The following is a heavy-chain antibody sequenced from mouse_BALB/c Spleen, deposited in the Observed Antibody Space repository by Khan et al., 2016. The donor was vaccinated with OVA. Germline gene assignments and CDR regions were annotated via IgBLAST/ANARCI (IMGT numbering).Heavy chain of an antibody. Sequence: EVQLQESGPGLVKPSQSLSLTCTVTGYSITSDYAWNWIRQFPGNKLEWMGYISYSGNTKYNPSLKSRISITRDTSKTQFFLQLNSVTIEDTATYDCARVYGGDFDYWGQGTTLTVSS. V-gene: IGHV3-2*02. CDR2: ISYSGNT. J-gene: IGHJ2*01. CDR3: ARVYGGDFDY. CDR1: GYSITSDYA. D-gene: IGHD1-1*01.